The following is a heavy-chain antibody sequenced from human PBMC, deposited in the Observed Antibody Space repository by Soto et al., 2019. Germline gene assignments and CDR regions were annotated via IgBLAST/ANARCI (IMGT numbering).Heavy chain of an antibody. Sequence: GGSLRLSCAASGFTFSSYAMHWVRQAPGKGLEWVAVISYGGSNKYYADSVKGRFTISRDNSKNTLYLQMNSLRAEDTAVYYCARDVVVVVPASPRYGMDVWGQGTTVTVSS. V-gene: IGHV3-30-3*01. CDR1: GFTFSSYA. D-gene: IGHD2-2*01. J-gene: IGHJ6*02. CDR2: ISYGGSNK. CDR3: ARDVVVVVPASPRYGMDV.